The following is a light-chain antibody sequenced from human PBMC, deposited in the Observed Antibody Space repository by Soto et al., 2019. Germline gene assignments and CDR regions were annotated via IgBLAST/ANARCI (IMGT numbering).Light chain of an antibody. V-gene: IGKV3-15*01. CDR3: QQYNNGPWT. CDR2: GAS. J-gene: IGKJ1*01. Sequence: AMTQSAACLSVYPGERGNLXCRASESVSSNFVWYQQKPGQGPRRLIYGASTMAHVSPARFSGSGSGTEFTRTINSLQYEDFAVYYGQQYNNGPWTVGQGTKVEIK. CDR1: ESVSSN.